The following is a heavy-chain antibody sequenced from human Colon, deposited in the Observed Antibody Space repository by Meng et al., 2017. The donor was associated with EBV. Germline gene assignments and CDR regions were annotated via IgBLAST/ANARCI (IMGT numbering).Heavy chain of an antibody. CDR2: ISPNGGET. CDR3: ARGIEAGVDY. D-gene: IGHD6-25*01. V-gene: IGHV1-8*01. CDR1: GYMFTSLD. J-gene: IGHJ4*02. Sequence: QVQLVQSGAEVKKPGASVKVSCKTSGYMFTSLDINWLRQAPGLGLEWLGWISPNGGETGYAEKFQGRFTMTRDNSLSTAYMELSNLESEDTAVYYCARGIEAGVDYWGQGTRVTVSS.